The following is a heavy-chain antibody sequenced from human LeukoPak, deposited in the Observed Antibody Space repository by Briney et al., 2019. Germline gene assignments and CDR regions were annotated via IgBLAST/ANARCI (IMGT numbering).Heavy chain of an antibody. CDR3: VRDMDRGQWLVRPYN. CDR2: IDPKSGGT. CDR1: GYIFIGYY. D-gene: IGHD6-19*01. Sequence: ASVKVSCKTSGYIFIGYYMHWVRQAPGQGPEWMGWIDPKSGGTKYAQKFQGRVTMTRDMSISTAYMDLRRLKSDDTAVYYCVRDMDRGQWLVRPYNWGQGTLVTVSS. V-gene: IGHV1-2*02. J-gene: IGHJ4*02.